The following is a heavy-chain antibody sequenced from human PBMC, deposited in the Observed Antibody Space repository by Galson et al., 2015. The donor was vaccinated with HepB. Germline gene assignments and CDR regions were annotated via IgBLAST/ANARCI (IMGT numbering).Heavy chain of an antibody. CDR3: ARESRYFDSGHDNWFDR. CDR2: TRKKANSYTK. V-gene: IGHV3-72*01. Sequence: SLRLSCAASGFTFSDHYMDWVRQAPGKGLEWVGRTRKKANSYTKEYAASVKGRFTISRDDSKNSLYLHMNSLKTKDTAVYYWARESRYFDSGHDNWFDRWGQGTPVTVSS. CDR1: GFTFSDHY. D-gene: IGHD3-9*01. J-gene: IGHJ5*02.